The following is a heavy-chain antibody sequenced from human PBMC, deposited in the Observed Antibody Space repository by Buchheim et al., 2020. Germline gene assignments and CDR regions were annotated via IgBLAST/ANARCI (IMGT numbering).Heavy chain of an antibody. Sequence: EAQLLESGGGLVQPGGSLRLSCAASGFTFSSYAMSWVRQAPGKGLEWLSAISGSGSHTYYADSVKGRFTISRDNAKNTLFLQMNSLRAEDTAVYYCAKDLPVGSGSLRGPGYWGQGTL. CDR2: ISGSGSHT. CDR1: GFTFSSYA. J-gene: IGHJ4*02. CDR3: AKDLPVGSGSLRGPGY. V-gene: IGHV3-23*01. D-gene: IGHD6-19*01.